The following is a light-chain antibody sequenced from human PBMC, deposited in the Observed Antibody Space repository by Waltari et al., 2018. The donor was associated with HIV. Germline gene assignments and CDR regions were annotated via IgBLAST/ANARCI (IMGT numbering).Light chain of an antibody. J-gene: IGKJ1*01. Sequence: ERVMTQSPVTLSVSPGERATLSCRASQTVNHNLAWDQQKPGQAPSLLIYDASTRATGIPARFSGSGSGTEFTLTISSLQSEDFAVYYCQHYNNWPLAFGQGTKVEIK. CDR2: DAS. CDR1: QTVNHN. CDR3: QHYNNWPLA. V-gene: IGKV3-15*01.